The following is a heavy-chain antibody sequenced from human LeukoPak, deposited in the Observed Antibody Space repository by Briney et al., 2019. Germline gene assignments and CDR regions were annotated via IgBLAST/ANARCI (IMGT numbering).Heavy chain of an antibody. CDR2: MSGSGDST. V-gene: IGHV3-23*01. Sequence: PGGSLRLSCAASGFTFSSYGMSWVRQAPGKGLEWVSFMSGSGDSTYYADSVKGRFTISRYNSKNTLYLQTNSLRADDTAVYYCAKGRVRQFVPFDYWGQGTLVTVSS. CDR1: GFTFSSYG. D-gene: IGHD6-6*01. CDR3: AKGRVRQFVPFDY. J-gene: IGHJ4*02.